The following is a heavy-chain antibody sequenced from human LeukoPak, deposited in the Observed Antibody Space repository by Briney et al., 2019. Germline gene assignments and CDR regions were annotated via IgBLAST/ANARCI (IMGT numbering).Heavy chain of an antibody. CDR3: AREGVGIKDLDY. V-gene: IGHV3-21*01. CDR2: IEKTGSYV. Sequence: PGGSLRLSCAASGFTFSNYIMYWVRQAPGKGLEWVSSIEKTGSYVYHVDSVRGRFTISRDNAKNSLYLQMNSLRAEDTAVYYCAREGVGIKDLDYWGQGTLVTVSS. CDR1: GFTFSNYI. J-gene: IGHJ4*02. D-gene: IGHD1-26*01.